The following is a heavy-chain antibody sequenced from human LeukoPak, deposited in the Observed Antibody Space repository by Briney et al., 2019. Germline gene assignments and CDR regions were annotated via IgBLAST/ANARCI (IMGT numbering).Heavy chain of an antibody. Sequence: SETLSLTCTVSGVSITSYYWSWVRQPPGKGLEWIGYVHYSESTKYNPSLENRVTISLDTSKNQFSLRLSSVTDADAALYYCTREGATVDHWGQGTLVSVSS. J-gene: IGHJ4*02. V-gene: IGHV4-59*01. CDR3: TREGATVDH. D-gene: IGHD5-24*01. CDR2: VHYSEST. CDR1: GVSITSYY.